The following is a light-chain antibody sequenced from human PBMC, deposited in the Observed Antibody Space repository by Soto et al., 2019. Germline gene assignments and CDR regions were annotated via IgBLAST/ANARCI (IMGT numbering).Light chain of an antibody. CDR2: RND. Sequence: QSVLTQPPSASGTPGQRVTISCSESSSNIGSDYVYWYRQLPGTAPKLLIYRNDQRPSGVPDRFSGSKSGTSASLAISGLRSEDEADYYCAIWDDSLSAWVFGGGTQLTVL. CDR3: AIWDDSLSAWV. J-gene: IGLJ3*02. CDR1: SSNIGSDY. V-gene: IGLV1-47*01.